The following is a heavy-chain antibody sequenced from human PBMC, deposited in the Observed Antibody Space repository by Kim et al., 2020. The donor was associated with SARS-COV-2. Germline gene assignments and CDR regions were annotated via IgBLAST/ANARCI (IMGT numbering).Heavy chain of an antibody. CDR2: IIPIFATA. Sequence: SVKVSCKASGGTFSNYAISWVRQVPGQGLEWMGGIIPIFATANYAQKFQGRVTITADESTSTAYMELSSLRSEDTAVYYCARARQLSPRPYYFYAMDVWGQGTTVTVSS. D-gene: IGHD3-10*01. CDR3: ARARQLSPRPYYFYAMDV. V-gene: IGHV1-69*13. J-gene: IGHJ6*02. CDR1: GGTFSNYA.